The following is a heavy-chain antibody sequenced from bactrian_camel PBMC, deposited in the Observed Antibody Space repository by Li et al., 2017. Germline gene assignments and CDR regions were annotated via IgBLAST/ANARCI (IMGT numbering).Heavy chain of an antibody. J-gene: IGHJ6*01. D-gene: IGHD6*01. Sequence: DVQLVESGGGSVQAGRSLRLSCHPSDSTYCMGWFRQRPGKEREGVAALDSRAGSPWYSNSVKGRFTISRNNANNTLDLQMDSLKPEDTAMYYCAAVRYGGSWYPLCRARSADFGYWGQGTQVTVS. CDR3: AAVRYGGSWYPLCRARSADFGY. CDR1: DSTYC. V-gene: IGHV3S31*01. CDR2: LDSRAGSP.